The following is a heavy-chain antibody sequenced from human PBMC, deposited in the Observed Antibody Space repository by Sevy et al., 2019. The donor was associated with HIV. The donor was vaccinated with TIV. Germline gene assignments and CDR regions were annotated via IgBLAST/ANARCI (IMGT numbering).Heavy chain of an antibody. J-gene: IGHJ4*02. V-gene: IGHV3-30-3*01. CDR3: AREGVWELLAKPLYYFDY. CDR1: GFTFSSYA. Sequence: GGSLRLSCAASGFTFSSYAMHWVRQAPGKGLEWVAVISYDGSNKYYADSVKGRFTISRDNSKNTLYLQMNSLRAEDTAAYYCAREGVWELLAKPLYYFDYWGQGTLVTVSS. CDR2: ISYDGSNK. D-gene: IGHD1-26*01.